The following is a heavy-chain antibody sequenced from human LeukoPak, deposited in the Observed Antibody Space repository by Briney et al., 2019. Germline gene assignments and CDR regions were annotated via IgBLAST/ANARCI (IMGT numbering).Heavy chain of an antibody. D-gene: IGHD2-2*01. CDR3: TRGAGTSWFDY. J-gene: IGHJ4*02. CDR2: MNPNSGAT. V-gene: IGHV1-2*02. CDR1: GYTFTVNY. Sequence: ASVKVSSKPSGYTFTVNYLHWVRQAPGQGLEWVGWMNPNSGATGNAQNFQGRVTITRDTSISTAYMELSSLTSDDEACYYCTRGAGTSWFDYWGQGSLVTVSS.